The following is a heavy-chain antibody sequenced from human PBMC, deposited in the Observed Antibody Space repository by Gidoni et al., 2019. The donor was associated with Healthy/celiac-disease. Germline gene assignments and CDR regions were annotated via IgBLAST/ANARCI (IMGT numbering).Heavy chain of an antibody. Sequence: EVQLVESGGGWVQPGGSLRLSCAASGCTFSSDSMNWVRQAPGKGLEWVSYISSSSSTIYYADSVKGRFTISRDTAKNSLYLQMNSLRDADTAVYYCARRRIPYWYFDLWGRGTLVTVSS. J-gene: IGHJ2*01. CDR3: ARRRIPYWYFDL. CDR2: ISSSSSTI. D-gene: IGHD2-15*01. CDR1: GCTFSSDS. V-gene: IGHV3-48*02.